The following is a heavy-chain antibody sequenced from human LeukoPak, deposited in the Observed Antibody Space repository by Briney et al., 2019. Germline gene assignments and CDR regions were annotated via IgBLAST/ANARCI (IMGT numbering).Heavy chain of an antibody. CDR3: ARAGGYSYGSLGY. CDR1: GGTFSSYA. J-gene: IGHJ4*02. Sequence: ASVKVSCKASGGTFSSYAISWVRQAPGQGLEWMGRIIPILGIANYAQKFQGRVTITADKSTSTACMELSSLRSEDTAVYYCARAGGYSYGSLGYWGQGTLVTVSS. D-gene: IGHD5-18*01. CDR2: IIPILGIA. V-gene: IGHV1-69*04.